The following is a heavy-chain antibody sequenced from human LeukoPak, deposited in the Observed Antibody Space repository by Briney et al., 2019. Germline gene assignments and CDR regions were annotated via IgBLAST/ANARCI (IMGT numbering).Heavy chain of an antibody. V-gene: IGHV3-23*03. Sequence: GGSLRLSCAASGFTFDDYAMHRVRQAPGKGLEWVSVIYGGGSTYYADSVKGRFTISRDNSKNTLYLQMNSLRAEDTAVYYCAKPPGLEPWLVAAYWGQGTLVTVSS. CDR3: AKPPGLEPWLVAAY. D-gene: IGHD2-15*01. CDR1: GFTFDDYA. J-gene: IGHJ4*02. CDR2: IYGGGST.